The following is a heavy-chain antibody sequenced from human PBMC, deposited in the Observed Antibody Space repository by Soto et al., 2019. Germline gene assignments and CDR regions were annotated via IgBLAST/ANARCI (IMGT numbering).Heavy chain of an antibody. V-gene: IGHV2-5*01. CDR2: IYWNDDK. Sequence: SGPTPVKPTQTLTLTCTFSGFSLSTSGVGVGWIRQPPGKALEWLALIYWNDDKRYSPSLKRRLTITKDTSKNQVVLTMTNMDPVDTATYYCAHTHYYDSPEDNWFDPWGQGTLVTVSS. CDR1: GFSLSTSGVG. D-gene: IGHD3-22*01. J-gene: IGHJ5*02. CDR3: AHTHYYDSPEDNWFDP.